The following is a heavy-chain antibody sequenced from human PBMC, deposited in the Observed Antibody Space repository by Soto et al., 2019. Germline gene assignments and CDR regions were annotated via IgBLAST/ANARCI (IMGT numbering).Heavy chain of an antibody. CDR2: IKSKTDGGTT. CDR3: IVRYPYYFDY. Sequence: EVQLVESGGGLVKPGGSLRLSCAASGFTFSNAWMNWVRQAPGKGLEWVGRIKSKTDGGTTDYAAPVKGRFTISRDDSKNTLYLQMNSMKTDDTAVYYCIVRYPYYFDYWCQGTLVSVSS. D-gene: IGHD3-10*02. V-gene: IGHV3-15*07. CDR1: GFTFSNAW. J-gene: IGHJ4*02.